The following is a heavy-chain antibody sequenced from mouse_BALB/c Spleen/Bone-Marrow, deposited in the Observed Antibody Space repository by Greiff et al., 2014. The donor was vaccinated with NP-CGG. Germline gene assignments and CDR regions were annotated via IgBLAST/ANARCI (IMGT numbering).Heavy chain of an antibody. V-gene: IGHV1-5*01. CDR1: GYTFTSYW. D-gene: IGHD1-1*01. Sequence: VQLQQSGTVLARPGASVKMSCKASGYTFTSYWMHWVKQRPGQGLEWIGAIYPGNSDTSYNQKFKGKAKLTAVTSTSTAYMELSSLTNEDSAVYYCTRYPYYYGSRNYYAMDYWGQGTSVPVSS. J-gene: IGHJ4*01. CDR3: TRYPYYYGSRNYYAMDY. CDR2: IYPGNSDT.